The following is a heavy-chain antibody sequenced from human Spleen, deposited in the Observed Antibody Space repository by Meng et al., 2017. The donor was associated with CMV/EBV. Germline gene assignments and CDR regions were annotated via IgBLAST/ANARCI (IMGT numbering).Heavy chain of an antibody. V-gene: IGHV3-30*02. CDR1: GFTFSSYG. J-gene: IGHJ4*02. CDR3: ARLSSSSGFAADY. D-gene: IGHD6-6*01. CDR2: IRYDGSNK. Sequence: GESLKISCAASGFTFSSYGMHWIRQAPGKGLEWVAFIRYDGSNKYYADSVKGRFTISRDNSKNTMYLQMNSLRAEDTAVYYCARLSSSSGFAADYWGQGTLVTVSS.